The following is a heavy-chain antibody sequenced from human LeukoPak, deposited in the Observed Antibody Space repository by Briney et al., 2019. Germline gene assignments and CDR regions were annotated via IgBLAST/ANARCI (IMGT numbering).Heavy chain of an antibody. CDR1: GYTFTGYY. J-gene: IGHJ4*02. CDR2: IIPIFGTA. CDR3: ARLVGSGSYSDY. Sequence: ASVKVSCKASGYTFTGYYMHWVRQAPGQGLEWMGRIIPIFGTANYAQKFQGRVTITTDESTSTAYMELSSLRSEDTAVYYCARLVGSGSYSDYWGQGTLVTVSS. V-gene: IGHV1-69*05. D-gene: IGHD3-10*01.